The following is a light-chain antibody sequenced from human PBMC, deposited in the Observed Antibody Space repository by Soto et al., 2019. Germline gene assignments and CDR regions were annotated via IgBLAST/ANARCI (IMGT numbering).Light chain of an antibody. CDR2: DDT. CDR3: SSYTTSNTRQIV. J-gene: IGLJ1*01. Sequence: QSVLTQPASVSGSPGQSITISCTGNSSDVGGYNYVSWYQHHPGKATKLIIYDDTNRPSGVSNPFSGSKSGNTASLTISGLQPEDEADYYCSSYTTSNTRQIVFGTGTKVTVL. CDR1: SSDVGGYNY. V-gene: IGLV2-14*03.